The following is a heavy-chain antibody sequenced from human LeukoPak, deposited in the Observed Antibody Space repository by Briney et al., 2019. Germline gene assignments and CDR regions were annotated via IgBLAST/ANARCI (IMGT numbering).Heavy chain of an antibody. D-gene: IGHD6-13*01. V-gene: IGHV3-11*04. CDR3: AKSRVREATGNSDY. CDR2: ISSSGSTI. Sequence: GGSLRLSCAASGFTFSDYYMSWIRQAPGKGLEWVSYISSSGSTIYYADSVQGRFTISRDNSKNTLFLQMNSLRAEDTAVYYCAKSRVREATGNSDYWGQGTLVTVSS. CDR1: GFTFSDYY. J-gene: IGHJ4*02.